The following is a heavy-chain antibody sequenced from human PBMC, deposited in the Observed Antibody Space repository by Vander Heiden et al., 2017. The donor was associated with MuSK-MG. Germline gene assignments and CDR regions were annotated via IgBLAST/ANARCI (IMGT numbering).Heavy chain of an antibody. CDR3: AKRIRGKGGMDV. CDR1: GFTFTSYD. Sequence: EVQLLESGGGLVHPGGSLRLSCAASGFTFTSYDMGWVRQTPGKGREWVSVITHNGGATAYADTVKGRFTISRDNSKNMVYLEMNILRADDTAVYYCAKRIRGKGGMDVWGQGTTVTVSS. J-gene: IGHJ6*02. D-gene: IGHD3-10*01. V-gene: IGHV3-23*01. CDR2: ITHNGGAT.